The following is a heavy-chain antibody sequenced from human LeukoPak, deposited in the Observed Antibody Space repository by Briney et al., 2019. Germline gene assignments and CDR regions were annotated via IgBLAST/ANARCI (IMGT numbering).Heavy chain of an antibody. J-gene: IGHJ4*02. CDR2: INPNSGGT. Sequence: GASVKVSCKASGYTFIGYYMHWVRQAPAHGLEWTGWINPNSGGTNYAQKFQGRVTMTRDTSISTAYMELSRLKSDDTAVYYCATAYGSGTDFYYWGQGTLVTVSS. CDR1: GYTFIGYY. V-gene: IGHV1-2*02. CDR3: ATAYGSGTDFYY. D-gene: IGHD3-10*01.